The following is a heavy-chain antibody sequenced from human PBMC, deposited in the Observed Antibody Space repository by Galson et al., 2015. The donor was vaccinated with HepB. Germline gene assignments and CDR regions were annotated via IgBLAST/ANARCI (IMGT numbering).Heavy chain of an antibody. CDR2: IKQDGSEK. J-gene: IGHJ4*02. Sequence: SLRLSCAASGFTFSSYWMSWVRQAPGKGLEWVANIKQDGSEKYYVDSVKGRFTISRDNAKNSLYLQMNSLRAEDTAVYYCALRGLWGREYFDYWGQGTLVTVSS. CDR1: GFTFSSYW. D-gene: IGHD3-16*01. CDR3: ALRGLWGREYFDY. V-gene: IGHV3-7*03.